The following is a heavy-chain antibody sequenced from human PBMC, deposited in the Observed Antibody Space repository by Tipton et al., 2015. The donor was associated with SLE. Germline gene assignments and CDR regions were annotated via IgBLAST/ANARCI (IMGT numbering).Heavy chain of an antibody. CDR2: MFHSGST. D-gene: IGHD3-3*01. CDR1: GASIRTYY. CDR3: ARGTPFMEWERNWFDP. J-gene: IGHJ5*01. V-gene: IGHV4-59*01. Sequence: LRLSCAVSGASIRTYYWSWLRQSPGKGLEWIGHMFHSGSTNYNPSLASRVMISIDKSKNQLSLTLNSVTTADTAMYYCARGTPFMEWERNWFDPWGQGTLVTVSS.